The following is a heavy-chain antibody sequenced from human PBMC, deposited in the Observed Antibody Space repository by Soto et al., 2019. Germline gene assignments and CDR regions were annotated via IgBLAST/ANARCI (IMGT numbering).Heavy chain of an antibody. V-gene: IGHV1-2*02. CDR1: GYTFTGSS. CDR2: INPNSGDT. CDR3: AGGLTGAPNY. D-gene: IGHD7-27*01. Sequence: QVQLVQSGAEVKKPGASVNVSCEASGYTFTGSSIHWVRQAPGQGLEWMGYINPNSGDTIFAQKFQGRVTITRDTSISTAYMELRRVASDDTAGYYCAGGLTGAPNYWGQGTLVTVSS. J-gene: IGHJ4*02.